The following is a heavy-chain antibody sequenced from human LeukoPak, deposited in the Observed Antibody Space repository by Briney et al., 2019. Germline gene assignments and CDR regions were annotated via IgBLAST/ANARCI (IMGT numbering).Heavy chain of an antibody. D-gene: IGHD6-6*01. Sequence: KTSETLSLTCTVSGGSISSYYWSWIRQPPGKGLEWIGYIYYSGSTNYNPSLKSRVTISVDTSKNQFSLKLSSVTAADTAVYYCARDLRYSSSSLYYYYMDVWGKGTTVTVSS. CDR3: ARDLRYSSSSLYYYYMDV. CDR2: IYYSGST. V-gene: IGHV4-59*01. J-gene: IGHJ6*03. CDR1: GGSISSYY.